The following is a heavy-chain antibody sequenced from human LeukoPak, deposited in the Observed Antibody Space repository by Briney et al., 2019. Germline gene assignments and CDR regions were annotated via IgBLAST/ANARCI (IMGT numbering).Heavy chain of an antibody. V-gene: IGHV4-59*11. CDR2: IYHSGRT. CDR3: ARGYGDNSGAFDI. D-gene: IGHD4-23*01. Sequence: PSETLSLTCTVSGGSISTHYWRWSRQPPGKGLEWIGYIYHSGRTYYNPSLKSRVAISLDRSKNQFSLKLSSVTAADTAVYFCARGYGDNSGAFDIWGQGTLVTVSS. CDR1: GGSISTHY. J-gene: IGHJ3*02.